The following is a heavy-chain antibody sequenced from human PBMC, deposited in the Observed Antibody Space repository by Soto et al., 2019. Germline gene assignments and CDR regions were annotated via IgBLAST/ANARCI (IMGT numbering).Heavy chain of an antibody. CDR1: GFTFSTYH. CDR3: ARGYCGGGGCYLRRDAIDV. D-gene: IGHD2-15*01. Sequence: EVQLVESGGGLVMPGGSLRLSCAASGFTFSTYHMNWVRQAPGKGLEWVSSINPSSSHIYYADSVRGRFTISRDNSKNSMDLHMNSLSTEDAAVYYCARGYCGGGGCYLRRDAIDVWGQGAMVTGSS. J-gene: IGHJ3*01. CDR2: INPSSSHI. V-gene: IGHV3-21*01.